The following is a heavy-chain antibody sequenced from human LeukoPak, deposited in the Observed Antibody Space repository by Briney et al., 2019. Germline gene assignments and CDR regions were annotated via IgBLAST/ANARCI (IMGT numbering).Heavy chain of an antibody. D-gene: IGHD2/OR15-2a*01. CDR2: ISYDGSNK. CDR1: GFTFSSYA. CDR3: AREGKSMAPFDY. J-gene: IGHJ4*02. V-gene: IGHV3-30*04. Sequence: GRSLRFSCAASGFTFSSYAMHWVRQAPGKGLEGVAVISYDGSNKYYADSVKGRFTISRDNSKNTLYLQMNSLRAEDTAVYYCAREGKSMAPFDYWGQGTLVTVSS.